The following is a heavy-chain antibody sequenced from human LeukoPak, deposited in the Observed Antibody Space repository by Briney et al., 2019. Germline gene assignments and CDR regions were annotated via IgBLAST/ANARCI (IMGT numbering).Heavy chain of an antibody. J-gene: IGHJ4*02. CDR3: VGGDY. CDR1: GFTFSNYG. CDR2: INGSGGST. V-gene: IGHV3-23*01. Sequence: QPGGTLRLSCAASGFTFSNYGMSWVRQAPGKGLEWVSAINGSGGSTYYADSVKGRFTISRDNSKNTLYLQMNSLRAEDTAVYYCVGGDYWGQGTLVTVSS.